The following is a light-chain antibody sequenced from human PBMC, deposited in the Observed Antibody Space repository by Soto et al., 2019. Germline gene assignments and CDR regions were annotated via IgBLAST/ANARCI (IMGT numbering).Light chain of an antibody. Sequence: DIQMAQSPSSLSASVGDRVTITCRASQSISSYLNWYQQKPGKAPKLLIYAASTLQSGVPSRFSGSGSGTDFTLTISCLQSEDFATYYCQQYDNLPLTFGGGTKVDI. CDR1: QSISSY. V-gene: IGKV1-39*01. CDR2: AAS. J-gene: IGKJ4*01. CDR3: QQYDNLPLT.